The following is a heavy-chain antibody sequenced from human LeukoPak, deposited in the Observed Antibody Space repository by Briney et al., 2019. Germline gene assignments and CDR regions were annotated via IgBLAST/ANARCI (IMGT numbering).Heavy chain of an antibody. D-gene: IGHD3-10*01. CDR1: GCTFSSYA. V-gene: IGHV3-23*01. J-gene: IGHJ4*02. Sequence: GGSLRLSCAASGCTFSSYAMSWVRQAPGKGLEWVSAISGSGGSTYYADSVKGRFNISRDNSKNTLYLQMNSLRAEDTAVYYCAKVIGRSFTYGCDYWGQGTLVTVSS. CDR3: AKVIGRSFTYGCDY. CDR2: ISGSGGST.